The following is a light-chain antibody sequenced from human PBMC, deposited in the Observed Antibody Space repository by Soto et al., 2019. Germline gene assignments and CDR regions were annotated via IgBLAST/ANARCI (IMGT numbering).Light chain of an antibody. Sequence: PSPGTLYQNTGEGATSACMASQSVSSSYLAWYQQKPGQAPRLLIYGASSRATGIPDRLSGGGSCRHVTLTISRLEPEDVAVYYCQQFSSYPLAFGGGTKV. CDR1: QSVSSSY. J-gene: IGKJ4*01. CDR3: QQFSSYPLA. CDR2: GAS. V-gene: IGKV3-20*01.